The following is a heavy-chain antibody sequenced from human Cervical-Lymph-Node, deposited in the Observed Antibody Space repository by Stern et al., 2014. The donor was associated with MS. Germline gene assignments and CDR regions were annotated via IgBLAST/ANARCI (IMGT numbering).Heavy chain of an antibody. CDR3: AKDKTGAWSFDS. V-gene: IGHV3-30*18. J-gene: IGHJ4*02. CDR1: GFTLSGSG. Sequence: VQLVESGGGVVQPGGSLRLSCAASGFTLSGSGMHLVRPAPGKGLEWVALLLQDGSRKYYADSVKGRFTISRDSSENTLYLQMNGLRAEETAVYYCAKDKTGAWSFDSWGQGTLVSVSS. D-gene: IGHD1-14*01. CDR2: LLQDGSRK.